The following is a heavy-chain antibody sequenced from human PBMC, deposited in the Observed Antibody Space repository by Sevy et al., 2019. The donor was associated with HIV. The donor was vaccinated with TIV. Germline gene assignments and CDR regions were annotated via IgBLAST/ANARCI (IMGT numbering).Heavy chain of an antibody. Sequence: GGSLRLSCAASGFTFSHHNMNWVRQAPGKGLEWISYICKSGSTTYFADSVSGRFTISKDNAKNSLFSEMHSLTDEDTAVYYCAREENRELGTIPLDSWGRGIQVTVS. D-gene: IGHD7-27*01. CDR2: ICKSGSTT. CDR3: AREENRELGTIPLDS. V-gene: IGHV3-48*02. CDR1: GFTFSHHN. J-gene: IGHJ4*02.